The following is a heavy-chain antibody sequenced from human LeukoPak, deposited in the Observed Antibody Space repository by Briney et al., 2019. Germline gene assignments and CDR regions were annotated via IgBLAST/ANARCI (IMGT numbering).Heavy chain of an antibody. CDR2: IKPNSGDT. J-gene: IGHJ4*02. CDR1: GYTFANHY. D-gene: IGHD3-10*01. V-gene: IGHV1-46*01. Sequence: ASVKVSCKASGYTFANHYLHWVRQAPGQGLEWLGIIKPNSGDTTYSQKFQGRVTMTRDTSTNTIYMELSSLRSDDTAFYYCARNTYGPFDYWGQGTLVTVSS. CDR3: ARNTYGPFDY.